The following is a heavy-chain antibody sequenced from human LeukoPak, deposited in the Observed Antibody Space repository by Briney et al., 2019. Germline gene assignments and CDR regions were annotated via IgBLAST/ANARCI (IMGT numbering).Heavy chain of an antibody. Sequence: PSETLSLTCTVSGGSISSYYWSWIRQPPGKGLEWIGYIYYSGSTNYNPSLKSRVTISVDTSKNQFSLKLSSVTAADTAVYYCARDEKVGVAGSIYYYYYYGMDVWGQGTTVTVSS. CDR2: IYYSGST. V-gene: IGHV4-59*01. D-gene: IGHD6-19*01. J-gene: IGHJ6*02. CDR3: ARDEKVGVAGSIYYYYYYGMDV. CDR1: GGSISSYY.